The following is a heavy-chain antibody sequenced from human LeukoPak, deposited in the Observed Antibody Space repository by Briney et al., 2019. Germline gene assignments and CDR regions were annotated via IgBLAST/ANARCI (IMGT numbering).Heavy chain of an antibody. V-gene: IGHV3-15*01. CDR1: GFTFSSAW. CDR3: TKGPHYDYVWGSYRYTCY. D-gene: IGHD3-16*02. Sequence: GGSLRLSCATSGFTFSSAWMSWVRQAPGKGLEWVGRIKSKTDGGTTDYAAPVKGRFTISRDDSKNTLYLQMNGLKTEDTAVYYCTKGPHYDYVWGSYRYTCYWGQGTLVTVSS. J-gene: IGHJ4*02. CDR2: IKSKTDGGTT.